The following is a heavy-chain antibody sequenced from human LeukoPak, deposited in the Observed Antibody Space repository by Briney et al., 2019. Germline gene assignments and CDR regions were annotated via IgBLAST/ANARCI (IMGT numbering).Heavy chain of an antibody. CDR2: ISSSGSTI. CDR1: GFTFSSYE. V-gene: IGHV3-48*03. D-gene: IGHD3-22*01. CDR3: ARDHHRRLYDSQARDTFDI. Sequence: GGSLRLSCAASGFTFSSYEMNWVRQAPGKGLEWVSYISSSGSTIYYADSVEGRFTISRDNAKNSLYLQMNSLRAEDTAVYYCARDHHRRLYDSQARDTFDIWGQGTMVTVSS. J-gene: IGHJ3*02.